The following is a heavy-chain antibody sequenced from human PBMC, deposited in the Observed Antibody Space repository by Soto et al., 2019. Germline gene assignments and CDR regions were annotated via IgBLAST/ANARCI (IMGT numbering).Heavy chain of an antibody. J-gene: IGHJ4*02. V-gene: IGHV4-34*01. CDR2: SSHRGST. CDR3: ARASNKRGNSYGPDY. Sequence: QVQLQQWGAGLLKPSETLSLTCAVYGGSFSGYYWSWIRQPPGKGLEWIGESSHRGSTNYNPSLKRRVTISVDTSKNQFSLKLSSVTAADTAVYYCARASNKRGNSYGPDYWGQGTLVTVSS. CDR1: GGSFSGYY. D-gene: IGHD5-18*01.